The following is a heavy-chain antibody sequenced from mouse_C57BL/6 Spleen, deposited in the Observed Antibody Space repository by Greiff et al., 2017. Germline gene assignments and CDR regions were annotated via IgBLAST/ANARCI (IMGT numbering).Heavy chain of an antibody. J-gene: IGHJ3*01. CDR1: GYTFTSYW. CDR2: IHPNSGST. Sequence: QVQLQQPGAELVKPGASVKLSCKASGYTFTSYWMHWVKQRPGQGLEWIGMIHPNSGSTNYKEKFKSKATLTVDKSSSTAYMQLSSLTSEDSAVYYCARNHSYWGQGTLVTVSA. V-gene: IGHV1-64*01. CDR3: ARNHSY.